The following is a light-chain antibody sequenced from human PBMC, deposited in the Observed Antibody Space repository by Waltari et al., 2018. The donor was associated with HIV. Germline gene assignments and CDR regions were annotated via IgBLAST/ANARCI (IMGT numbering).Light chain of an antibody. Sequence: QAAVTQEPSLTVSPGGTVILPCGSSEGAVTSKHYAYWFQQKPGQAPTTLKYDTTQRHLWTPARFSGFLLGDKAVLTLSGALSEDEAVYYCLLFFGATRIFGGGTMVTV. CDR1: EGAVTSKHY. V-gene: IGLV7-46*01. CDR3: LLFFGATRI. CDR2: DTT. J-gene: IGLJ2*01.